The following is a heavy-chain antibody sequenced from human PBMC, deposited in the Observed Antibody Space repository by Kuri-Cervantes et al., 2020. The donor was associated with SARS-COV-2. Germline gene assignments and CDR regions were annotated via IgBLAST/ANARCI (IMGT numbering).Heavy chain of an antibody. D-gene: IGHD2-8*01. J-gene: IGHJ3*02. CDR3: ATQRCSNGVCYSNEAFDI. CDR2: INPSGGST. V-gene: IGHV1-46*01. Sequence: ASVKVSCKASGYTFTSYGINWVRQAPGQGLEWMGIINPSGGSTSYAQKFQGRVTMTRDTSTSTVYMELSSLRSEDTAVYYCATQRCSNGVCYSNEAFDIWGQGTMVTVSS. CDR1: GYTFTSYG.